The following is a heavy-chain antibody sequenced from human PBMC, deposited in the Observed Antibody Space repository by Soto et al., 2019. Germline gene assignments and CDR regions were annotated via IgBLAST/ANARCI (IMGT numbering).Heavy chain of an antibody. CDR2: IYYSGST. V-gene: IGHV4-59*01. CDR3: ARDNGYRYGYTLDH. CDR1: GGSISSYY. D-gene: IGHD5-18*01. Sequence: QVQLQESGPGLVKPSETLSLTCTVSGGSISSYYWSWIRQPPGKGLEWIGYIYYSGSTNYNPSLKSRVTISVDTSKNQVSLKLSSVTAADTAVYYCARDNGYRYGYTLDHWGQGTLVTVSS. J-gene: IGHJ4*02.